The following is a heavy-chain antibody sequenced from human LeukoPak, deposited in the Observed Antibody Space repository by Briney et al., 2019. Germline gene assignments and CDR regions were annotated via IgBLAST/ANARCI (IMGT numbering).Heavy chain of an antibody. V-gene: IGHV4-59*01. D-gene: IGHD6-19*01. CDR3: ASLAVPFGWYGGSYYWYMDV. CDR2: IDNSGST. J-gene: IGHJ6*03. CDR1: GGSIRDFY. Sequence: PSETLFLTCTVSGGSIRDFYWSWIRQSADRRLDFIGYIDNSGSTEYNPSLKSRVIISVEPSKNQFSLDLNSVTAADTAVYYCASLAVPFGWYGGSYYWYMDVWGKGTTVTVSS.